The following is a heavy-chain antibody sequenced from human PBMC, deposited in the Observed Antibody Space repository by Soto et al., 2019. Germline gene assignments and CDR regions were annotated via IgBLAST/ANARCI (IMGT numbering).Heavy chain of an antibody. D-gene: IGHD1-26*01. CDR1: GGSFSGYY. CDR3: ARVGGAVIYYFDY. CDR2: INHSGST. Sequence: QVQLQQWGAGLLKPSETLSLTCAVYGGSFSGYYWSWIRQPPGKGLEWIGEINHSGSTNYNPSLKSRVTLSVDTSRNQFSLRLSSGNAADTAVYYGARVGGAVIYYFDYWGQGTLVTVSS. J-gene: IGHJ4*02. V-gene: IGHV4-34*01.